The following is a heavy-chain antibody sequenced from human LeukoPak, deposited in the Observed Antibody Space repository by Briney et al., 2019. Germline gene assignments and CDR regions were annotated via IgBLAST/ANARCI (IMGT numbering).Heavy chain of an antibody. Sequence: SETLSLTCAVYGGSFSGYYWSWIRQPPGKGLEWIGEINHNGSTNYNPSLKSRVTISVDTSKNQFSLKLSSVTAADTAVYYCARAGLYYDSDYFDYWGQGTLVTVSS. V-gene: IGHV4-34*01. J-gene: IGHJ4*02. CDR3: ARAGLYYDSDYFDY. D-gene: IGHD3-22*01. CDR2: INHNGST. CDR1: GGSFSGYY.